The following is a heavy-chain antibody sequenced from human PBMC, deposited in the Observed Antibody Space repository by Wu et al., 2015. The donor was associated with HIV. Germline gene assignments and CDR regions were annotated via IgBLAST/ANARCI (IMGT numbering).Heavy chain of an antibody. V-gene: IGHV1-2*02. CDR3: ARAAYSSSWYVFDY. CDR2: INPNSGGT. Sequence: GLEWMGWINPNSGGTNYAQKFQGRVTMTRDTSISTAYMELSRLRSDDTAVYYCARAAYSSSWYVFDYWGQGTLVTVSS. J-gene: IGHJ4*02. D-gene: IGHD6-13*01.